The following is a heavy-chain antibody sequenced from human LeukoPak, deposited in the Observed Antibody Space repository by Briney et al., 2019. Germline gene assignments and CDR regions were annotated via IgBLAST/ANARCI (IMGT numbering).Heavy chain of an antibody. Sequence: AASVKVSCKASGYTFTGYYIHWVRQAPGQGLEWMGWINPDSGGTNYAQKFQGRVTMTRGTSISTVYMELSTLRSDDTAVYYCAVNTVTADYFDFWGQGTLVTVSS. V-gene: IGHV1-2*02. D-gene: IGHD2-21*02. CDR2: INPDSGGT. CDR3: AVNTVTADYFDF. J-gene: IGHJ4*02. CDR1: GYTFTGYY.